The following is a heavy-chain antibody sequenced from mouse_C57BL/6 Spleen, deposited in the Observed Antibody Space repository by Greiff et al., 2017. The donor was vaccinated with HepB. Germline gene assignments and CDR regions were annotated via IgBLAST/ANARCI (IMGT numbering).Heavy chain of an antibody. Sequence: EVKLMESGGGLVQSGRSLRLSCATSGFTFSDFYMEWVRQAPGKGLEWIAASRNKANDYTTEYSASVKGRFIVSRDTSQSILYLQMNALRAEDTSIYYCARGYDYDVAWFAYWGQGTLVTVSA. J-gene: IGHJ3*01. V-gene: IGHV7-1*01. CDR1: GFTFSDFY. CDR2: SRNKANDYTT. D-gene: IGHD2-4*01. CDR3: ARGYDYDVAWFAY.